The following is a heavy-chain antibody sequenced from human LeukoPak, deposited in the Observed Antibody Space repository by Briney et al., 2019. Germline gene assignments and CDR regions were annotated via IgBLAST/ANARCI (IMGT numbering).Heavy chain of an antibody. CDR2: IIPILGIA. Sequence: GASVKLSCKASGGTFSIYAIGWVRQAPGQGLGWMGRIIPILGIANYAHKFQGRVTITAYKSTSTAYMELSRLRSEEPAVYYCSSSRSYYDSRGYYYKYYYYGMDVWGQGTTVTVSS. V-gene: IGHV1-69*04. CDR3: SSSRSYYDSRGYYYKYYYYGMDV. CDR1: GGTFSIYA. D-gene: IGHD3-22*01. J-gene: IGHJ6*02.